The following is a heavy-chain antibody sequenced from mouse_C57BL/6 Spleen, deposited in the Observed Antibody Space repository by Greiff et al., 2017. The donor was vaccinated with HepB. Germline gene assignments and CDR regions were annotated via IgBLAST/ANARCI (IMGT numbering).Heavy chain of an antibody. CDR2: IDPSDSET. Sequence: QVQLQQPGAELVRPGSSVKLSCKASGYTFTSYWMHWVKQRPIQGLDWIGNIDPSDSETHYNQKFKDKATLTVDKSSSTAYMQRSSLTSEDSAVFYCARWEYLFYYWGQGTTLTVAS. J-gene: IGHJ2*01. CDR1: GYTFTSYW. CDR3: ARWEYLFYY. V-gene: IGHV1-52*01. D-gene: IGHD5-1*01.